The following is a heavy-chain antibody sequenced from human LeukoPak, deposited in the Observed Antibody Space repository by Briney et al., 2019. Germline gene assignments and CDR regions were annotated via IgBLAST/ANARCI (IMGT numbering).Heavy chain of an antibody. J-gene: IGHJ4*02. D-gene: IGHD6-19*01. CDR1: GGSFSGYY. V-gene: IGHV4-34*01. CDR3: ASGGWYRGY. CDR2: INHSGST. Sequence: SETLSLTCVVYGGSFSGYYWTWIRQPPGKGLEWIGEINHSGSTNYNPSLKSRVTISVDTSKNQFSLKLTSVTAADTAVYYCASGGWYRGYWGQGTLVTVSS.